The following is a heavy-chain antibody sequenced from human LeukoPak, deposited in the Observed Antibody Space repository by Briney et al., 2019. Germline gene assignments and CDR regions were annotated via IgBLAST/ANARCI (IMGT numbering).Heavy chain of an antibody. CDR2: FDPEDGET. J-gene: IGHJ4*02. CDR1: GYTLTELS. D-gene: IGHD3-22*01. V-gene: IGHV1-24*01. CDR3: ATLNYYDSSGYYEGSPQDY. Sequence: ASVKVSCKVSGYTLTELSMHWVRQAPGKGLEWMGGFDPEDGETIYAQKFQGRVTMTEDTSTDTAYMELSSLRSEDTAVYYCATLNYYDSSGYYEGSPQDYWGQGTLVTVSS.